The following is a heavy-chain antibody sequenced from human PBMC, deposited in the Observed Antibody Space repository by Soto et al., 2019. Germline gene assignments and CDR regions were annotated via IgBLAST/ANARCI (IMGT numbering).Heavy chain of an antibody. V-gene: IGHV3-30-3*01. CDR1: GFTFSSYA. D-gene: IGHD3-10*01. Sequence: GGSLRLSCAASGFTFSSYAMSWVRQAPGKGLEWVAVISYDGSNKYYADSVKGRFTISRDNSKNTLYLQMNSLRAEDTAVYYCARDTARAMVRIYYGMDVWGQGTTVTVSS. CDR3: ARDTARAMVRIYYGMDV. CDR2: ISYDGSNK. J-gene: IGHJ6*02.